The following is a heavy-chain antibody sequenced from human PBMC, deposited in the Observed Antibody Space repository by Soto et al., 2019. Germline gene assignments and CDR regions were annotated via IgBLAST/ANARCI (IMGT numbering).Heavy chain of an antibody. D-gene: IGHD3-3*01. Sequence: ASVKVSCKASGYTSTSYGISWVRQAPGQELAGMGWLSAYNGNTNYAQKLQGRVTMTTDTSTSTAYMELRSLRSDDTAVYYCARVMHYDFWSRYWGDSRRDNYYYYGMDVWGQGTTVTVSS. CDR1: GYTSTSYG. V-gene: IGHV1-18*04. CDR2: LSAYNGNT. J-gene: IGHJ6*02. CDR3: ARVMHYDFWSRYWGDSRRDNYYYYGMDV.